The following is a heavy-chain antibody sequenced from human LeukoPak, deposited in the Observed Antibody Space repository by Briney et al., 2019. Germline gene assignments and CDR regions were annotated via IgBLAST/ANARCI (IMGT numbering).Heavy chain of an antibody. D-gene: IGHD3-22*01. Sequence: ASVKVSCKSSGGTFSSYAISWVRQAPGQGLEWMGGIIPIFGTANYAQKFQGRVTITADESTSTAYMELSSLRSEDTAVYYCARCLYYDSSGKFDYWGQGTLVTVSS. CDR3: ARCLYYDSSGKFDY. V-gene: IGHV1-69*13. CDR2: IIPIFGTA. CDR1: GGTFSSYA. J-gene: IGHJ4*02.